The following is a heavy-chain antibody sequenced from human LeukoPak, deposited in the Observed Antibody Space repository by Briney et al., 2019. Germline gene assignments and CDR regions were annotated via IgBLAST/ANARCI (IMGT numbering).Heavy chain of an antibody. CDR1: GYTFTSYG. CDR2: ISAYNDNT. Sequence: ASVKVSCKASGYTFTSYGISWVRQAPGQGLEWMGWISAYNDNTNYAQKLQGRVTMTTDTFTSTAYMELRSLRSDDTAVYYCARSYYYDSSGYYYLDYWGQGTLVTVSS. V-gene: IGHV1-18*01. J-gene: IGHJ4*02. CDR3: ARSYYYDSSGYYYLDY. D-gene: IGHD3-22*01.